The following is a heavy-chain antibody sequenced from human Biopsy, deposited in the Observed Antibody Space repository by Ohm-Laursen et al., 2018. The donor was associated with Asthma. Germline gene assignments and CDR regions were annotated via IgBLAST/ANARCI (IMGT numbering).Heavy chain of an antibody. J-gene: IGHJ6*02. Sequence: TLSLTCAVGGAYIGSRDHHWSWIRQPPGTGLEWIGFVFWSGTTHYNRSLERRLSISIDTTRNEFSMTLRSVTAADTAVYFCARVASYGDLYFGIDVWGPGTTVSVS. D-gene: IGHD4-17*01. V-gene: IGHV4-30-4*01. CDR3: ARVASYGDLYFGIDV. CDR1: GAYIGSRDHH. CDR2: VFWSGTT.